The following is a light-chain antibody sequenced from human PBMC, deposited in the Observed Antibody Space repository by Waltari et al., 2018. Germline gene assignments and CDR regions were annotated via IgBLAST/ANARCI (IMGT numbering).Light chain of an antibody. CDR3: SSYTSSSTLA. J-gene: IGLJ2*01. V-gene: IGLV2-14*03. CDR2: DVT. CDR1: SGDVGGYKY. Sequence: QSALTPPASVSGSPGQSITISCTGTSGDVGGYKYVSWSQQHPGKAPKLMIYDVTNRPSGVSNRFSGSKSGNTASLTISGLQAEDEADYYCSSYTSSSTLAFGGGTKLTVL.